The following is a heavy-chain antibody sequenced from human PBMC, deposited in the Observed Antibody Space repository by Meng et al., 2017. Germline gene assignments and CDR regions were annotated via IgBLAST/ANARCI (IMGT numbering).Heavy chain of an antibody. Sequence: GGPLRLSCAASGFTFSSYGMHWVRQAPGKGLEWVAVIWYDGSNKYYADSVKGRFTISRDNSKNTLYLQMNSLRAEDTAVYYCARDLRSYDFWSGYYTPFKNYYYYYGMDVWGQGTTVTVSS. V-gene: IGHV3-33*01. D-gene: IGHD3-3*01. CDR3: ARDLRSYDFWSGYYTPFKNYYYYYGMDV. J-gene: IGHJ6*02. CDR2: IWYDGSNK. CDR1: GFTFSSYG.